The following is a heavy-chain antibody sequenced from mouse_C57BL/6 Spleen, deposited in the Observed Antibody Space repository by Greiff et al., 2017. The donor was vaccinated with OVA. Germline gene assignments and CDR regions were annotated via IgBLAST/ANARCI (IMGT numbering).Heavy chain of an antibody. CDR3: AASYYYGSRPRYWYFDV. V-gene: IGHV1-82*01. J-gene: IGHJ1*03. Sequence: VQLQQSGPELVKPGASVKISCKASGYAFSSSWMNWVKQRPGKGLEWIGRIYPGDGDTNYNGKFKGKATLTADKSSSTAYMQLSSLTSEDSAVYFCAASYYYGSRPRYWYFDVWGTGTTVTVSS. CDR1: GYAFSSSW. CDR2: IYPGDGDT. D-gene: IGHD1-1*01.